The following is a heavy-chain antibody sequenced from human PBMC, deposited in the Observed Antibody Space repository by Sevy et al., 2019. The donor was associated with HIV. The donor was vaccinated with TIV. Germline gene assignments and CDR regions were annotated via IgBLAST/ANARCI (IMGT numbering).Heavy chain of an antibody. Sequence: GGSLRLSCAASGFTFSSYGMHWVRQAPGKGLEWAAVIWYDGSNKYYADSVKCRFTISRDNSKNTLYLQMNSLRAEDTAVYYCARDPQTGYYRNNWFDPWGQGTLVTVSS. CDR2: IWYDGSNK. CDR1: GFTFSSYG. J-gene: IGHJ5*02. CDR3: ARDPQTGYYRNNWFDP. D-gene: IGHD3-9*01. V-gene: IGHV3-33*01.